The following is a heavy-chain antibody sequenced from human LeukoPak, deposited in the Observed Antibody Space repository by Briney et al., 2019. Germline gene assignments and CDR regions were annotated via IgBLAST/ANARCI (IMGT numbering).Heavy chain of an antibody. CDR2: IRYDGSNK. Sequence: GGSLRLSCAASGFTFSSYGMHWVRQAPGKGLEWVAFIRYDGSNKYYADSVKGRFTISRDNSKNTLYLQMNSLRAEDTAVYYCAKVEGVGSSSITYAFDIWGQGTMVTVSS. CDR1: GFTFSSYG. J-gene: IGHJ3*02. V-gene: IGHV3-30*02. CDR3: AKVEGVGSSSITYAFDI. D-gene: IGHD6-6*01.